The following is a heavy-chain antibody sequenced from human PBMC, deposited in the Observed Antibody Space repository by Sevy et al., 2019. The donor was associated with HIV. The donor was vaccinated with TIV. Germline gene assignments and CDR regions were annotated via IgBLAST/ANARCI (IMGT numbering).Heavy chain of an antibody. CDR2: INPSGGST. D-gene: IGHD3-10*01. Sequence: ASVKVSCKASGYTFTTYYMHWVRQALGQGLEWMGMINPSGGSTSYAEKFQGRVTMTRDTSTSTVYMELSSLRSEDTAVYYCAKDQYGTGSYTYDYWGQGTLVTVSS. CDR3: AKDQYGTGSYTYDY. V-gene: IGHV1-46*01. CDR1: GYTFTTYY. J-gene: IGHJ4*02.